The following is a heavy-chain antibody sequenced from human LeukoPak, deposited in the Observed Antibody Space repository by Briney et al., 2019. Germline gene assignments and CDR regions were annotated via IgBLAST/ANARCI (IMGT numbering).Heavy chain of an antibody. V-gene: IGHV3-30-3*01. CDR2: ISYDGSNK. D-gene: IGHD2-2*01. J-gene: IGHJ6*02. CDR3: TTRLRGVPAANYYYYGMDV. CDR1: GFTFSSYA. Sequence: GGSLRLSCAASGFTFSSYAMHWVRQAPGKGLEWVAVISYDGSNKYYADSVKGRFTISRDNSKNTLYLQMNSLEAEDTAVYYCTTRLRGVPAANYYYYGMDVWGQGTTVTVSS.